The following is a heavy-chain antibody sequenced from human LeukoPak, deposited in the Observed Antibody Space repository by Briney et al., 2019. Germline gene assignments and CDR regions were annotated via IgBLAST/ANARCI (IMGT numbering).Heavy chain of an antibody. CDR2: LSASGGTT. J-gene: IGHJ5*02. Sequence: GGSLRLSCAASGFTFNNAWMSWVRQAPGKGLEWVSSLSASGGTTYYADSVKGRFTISRDNSKNTLYLQMYSLRAEDSAVYYCAKDPREYCSSASCPNWFDPWGQGTLVTVSS. CDR1: GFTFNNAW. CDR3: AKDPREYCSSASCPNWFDP. D-gene: IGHD2-2*01. V-gene: IGHV3-23*01.